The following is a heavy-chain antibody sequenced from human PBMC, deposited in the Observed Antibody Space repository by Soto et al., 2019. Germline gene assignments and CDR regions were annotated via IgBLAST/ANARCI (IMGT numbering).Heavy chain of an antibody. CDR2: ISTYNGNT. Sequence: QVQLVQSGAEVRKPGASVKVSCKASGYTFTSYGISWVRQAPGQGLEWMGWISTYNGNTNYAQKLQGRVTMTTDTSTSTGYRELRSLRSDDTAVYYCARGRAAGFSYYYYLDVWGKGTTVTVS. V-gene: IGHV1-18*01. CDR1: GYTFTSYG. J-gene: IGHJ6*03. CDR3: ARGRAAGFSYYYYLDV. D-gene: IGHD6-13*01.